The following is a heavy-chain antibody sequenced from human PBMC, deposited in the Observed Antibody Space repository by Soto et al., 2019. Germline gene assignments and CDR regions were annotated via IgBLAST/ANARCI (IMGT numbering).Heavy chain of an antibody. CDR2: IYHSGST. V-gene: IGHV4-30-2*01. Sequence: PSETLSLTCAVSGGSISSGGYSWSWIRQPPGKGLEWIGYIYHSGSTYYNPSLKSRVTISVDTSKNQFSLKLSSVTAADTAVYYCARWGVIIMTSYYYYYYGMDVWGQGTTVTVSS. J-gene: IGHJ6*02. D-gene: IGHD3-10*01. CDR1: GGSISSGGYS. CDR3: ARWGVIIMTSYYYYYYGMDV.